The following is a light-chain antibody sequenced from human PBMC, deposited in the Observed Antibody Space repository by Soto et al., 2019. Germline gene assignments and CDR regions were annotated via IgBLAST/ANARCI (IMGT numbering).Light chain of an antibody. CDR1: QSVSSTY. CDR2: GAS. V-gene: IGKV3-20*01. Sequence: EIVLTQSPGTLSLSPGERATLSCRASQSVSSTYLAWYQQKPGQSPRLLIYGASSRAAGIPDRFSGSGSGTDFTLTITRLESEDFAVYYCQQYGSSPVTVGQGTRLDIK. J-gene: IGKJ5*01. CDR3: QQYGSSPVT.